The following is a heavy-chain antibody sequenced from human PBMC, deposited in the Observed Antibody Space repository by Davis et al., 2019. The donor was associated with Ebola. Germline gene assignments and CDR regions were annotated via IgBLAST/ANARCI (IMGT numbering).Heavy chain of an antibody. D-gene: IGHD5-12*01. CDR2: IKEDGSVT. CDR1: GLTFSSSW. Sequence: GGSLRLSCAASGLTFSSSWMDWVRQAPGKGPEWVANIKEDGSVTFYLASVRGRFTISRDNAKNSLYLQMNSLRAEDTAVYYCTWKGLRADYWGQGTLVTVSS. V-gene: IGHV3-7*03. CDR3: TWKGLRADY. J-gene: IGHJ4*02.